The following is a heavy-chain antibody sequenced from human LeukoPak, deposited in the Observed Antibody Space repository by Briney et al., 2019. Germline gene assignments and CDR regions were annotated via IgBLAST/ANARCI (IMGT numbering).Heavy chain of an antibody. V-gene: IGHV3-30*02. CDR2: IRYDGSNK. CDR3: AKDEGLVVPAAIHDY. J-gene: IGHJ4*02. D-gene: IGHD2-2*02. CDR1: GFTFSSYG. Sequence: GGSLRLSCAASGFTFSSYGMHWVRQAPGKGLEWVAFIRYDGSNKYYADSVKGRFTISRDNSKNTLYLQMNSLRAEDTAVYYCAKDEGLVVPAAIHDYWGQGTLVTVSS.